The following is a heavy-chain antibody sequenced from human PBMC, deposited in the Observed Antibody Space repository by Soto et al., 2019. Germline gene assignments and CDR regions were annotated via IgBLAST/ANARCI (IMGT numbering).Heavy chain of an antibody. D-gene: IGHD2-2*01. J-gene: IGHJ4*02. CDR3: ARDSGGFCSSPSCYVDY. V-gene: IGHV4-61*01. CDR2: INYSGNT. CDR1: GGSVSSGNYY. Sequence: QVQLQESGPGLVKPSETLSLTCTVSGGSVSSGNYYWSWIRQPPGKGLEWIGYINYSGNTNYNPSLKRRVTISVDTSKNLFSLSLSSLTAADTAVYYCARDSGGFCSSPSCYVDYWGQGTLVTVSS.